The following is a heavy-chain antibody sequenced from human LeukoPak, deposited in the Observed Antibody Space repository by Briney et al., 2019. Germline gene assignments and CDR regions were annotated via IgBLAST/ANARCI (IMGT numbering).Heavy chain of an antibody. CDR1: GGSFNGYY. V-gene: IGHV4-34*01. CDR2: IDHSGTT. J-gene: IGHJ4*02. CDR3: ARGDDGGNYFDY. Sequence: PSETLSLTCAVYGGSFNGYYWSWIRQPPGKGLEWIGEIDHSGTTNYNPSLKSRVTISVDTSKNQFSLKLSSVTAADTAVYYCARGDDGGNYFDYWGQGTLVTVSS. D-gene: IGHD3-16*01.